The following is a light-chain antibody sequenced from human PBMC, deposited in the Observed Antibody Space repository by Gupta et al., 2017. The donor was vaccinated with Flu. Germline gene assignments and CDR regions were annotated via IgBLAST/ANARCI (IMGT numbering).Light chain of an antibody. CDR3: QSYDSSLRV. CDR2: GNN. J-gene: IGLJ3*02. Sequence: SVLTQPPSVSVAPGQRVTISCTGSSSNIGAGYDVHWYQQLPGTAPKLLIYGNNNRPSGVPDRFSGSKSGTSASLAITGRQADDEADYYCQSYDSSLRVFGGGTKLTVL. V-gene: IGLV1-40*01. CDR1: SSNIGAGYD.